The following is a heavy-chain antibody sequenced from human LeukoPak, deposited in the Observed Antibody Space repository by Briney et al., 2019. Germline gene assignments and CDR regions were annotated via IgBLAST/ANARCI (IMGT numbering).Heavy chain of an antibody. CDR3: ARSPSPYSSGWYGELFDY. CDR2: INPNSGGT. D-gene: IGHD6-19*01. J-gene: IGHJ4*02. Sequence: ASVKVSCKASGYTFTGYYIHWVRQAPGQGLEWMGWINPNSGGTNYAQKFQGRVTMTRDTSISTAYMELSRLRSDDTAVYYCARSPSPYSSGWYGELFDYWGQGTLVTVSS. V-gene: IGHV1-2*02. CDR1: GYTFTGYY.